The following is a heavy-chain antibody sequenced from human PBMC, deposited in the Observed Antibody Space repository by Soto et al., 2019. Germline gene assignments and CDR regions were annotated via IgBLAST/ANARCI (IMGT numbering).Heavy chain of an antibody. Sequence: QVQLVQSGAEVKKPGASVKVSCKASGYTFTSYDINWVRQATGQGLEWMGWMNPNSGNTGYAQKFQGRGTMTRNTSITTAYIELGSLISEDTAVDYCARSTNDYGDRHWGQGTLVTVSS. V-gene: IGHV1-8*01. CDR3: ARSTNDYGDRH. J-gene: IGHJ4*02. CDR2: MNPNSGNT. CDR1: GYTFTSYD. D-gene: IGHD4-17*01.